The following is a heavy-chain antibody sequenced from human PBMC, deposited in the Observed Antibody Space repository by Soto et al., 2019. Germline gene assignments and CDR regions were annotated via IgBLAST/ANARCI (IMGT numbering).Heavy chain of an antibody. J-gene: IGHJ6*02. CDR2: IYYSGST. Sequence: SETLSLTCTVSGGSISSYYWSWIRQPPGKGLEWIGYIYYSGSTNYNPSLKSRVTISVVTSKNQFSLKLSSVTAADTAVYYCARGSRDYYYGMDVWGQGTTVTVSS. V-gene: IGHV4-59*01. CDR1: GGSISSYY. CDR3: ARGSRDYYYGMDV.